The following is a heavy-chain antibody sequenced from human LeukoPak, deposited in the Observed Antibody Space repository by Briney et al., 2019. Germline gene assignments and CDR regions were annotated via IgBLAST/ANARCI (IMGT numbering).Heavy chain of an antibody. CDR2: IIPILGIA. CDR1: GGTFSSYA. J-gene: IGHJ6*03. CDR3: ARSGSGTHYYYMDV. D-gene: IGHD1-26*01. Sequence: ASVKVSCKASGGTFSSYAISWVRQAPGQGLEWMGRIIPILGIANYAQRFQGRVTITADKSTSTAYMELSSLRSEDTAVYYCARSGSGTHYYYMDVWGKGTTVTVSS. V-gene: IGHV1-69*04.